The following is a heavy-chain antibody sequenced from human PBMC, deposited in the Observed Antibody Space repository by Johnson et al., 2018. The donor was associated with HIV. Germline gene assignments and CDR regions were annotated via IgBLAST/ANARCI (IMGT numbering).Heavy chain of an antibody. CDR3: AKDMGYSYGTMGAFDI. CDR2: ISYDGSNK. J-gene: IGHJ3*02. D-gene: IGHD5-18*01. Sequence: QMLLVESGGGLVQPGRSMRLSCAASGFTFSNYAMHWVRQAPGKGLEWVAVISYDGSNKYYADSVKGRFTISRDNSKNTLYLQMNSLRAEDTAFYYCAKDMGYSYGTMGAFDIWGQGTMVTVSS. CDR1: GFTFSNYA. V-gene: IGHV3-30*14.